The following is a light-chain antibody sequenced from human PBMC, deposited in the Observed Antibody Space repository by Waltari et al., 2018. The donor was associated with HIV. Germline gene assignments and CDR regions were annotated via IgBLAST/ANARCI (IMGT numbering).Light chain of an antibody. CDR2: DAS. V-gene: IGKV3-11*01. CDR3: QQRTNWPPYS. CDR1: QSVGSF. Sequence: EIVLTQSPATLSLSPGERATLSCRASQSVGSFLVWYQQIPGQAPRLLIYDASRGSGTDFTLTIDSLEPEDFGVYYCQQRTNWPPYSFGQGTKLEI. J-gene: IGKJ2*03.